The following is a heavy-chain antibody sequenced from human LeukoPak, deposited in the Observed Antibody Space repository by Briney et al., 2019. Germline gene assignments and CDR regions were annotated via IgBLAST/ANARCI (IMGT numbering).Heavy chain of an antibody. J-gene: IGHJ5*02. V-gene: IGHV1-18*01. Sequence: ATVKVSCKASGYTFTSYGISWVRQAPGQGLEWMGWISAYNGNTNYAQKLQGRVTMTTDTSTSTAYMELRSLRSDDTAVYYCARVSGYYGSGWFDPWGQGTLVTVSS. CDR1: GYTFTSYG. D-gene: IGHD3-10*01. CDR3: ARVSGYYGSGWFDP. CDR2: ISAYNGNT.